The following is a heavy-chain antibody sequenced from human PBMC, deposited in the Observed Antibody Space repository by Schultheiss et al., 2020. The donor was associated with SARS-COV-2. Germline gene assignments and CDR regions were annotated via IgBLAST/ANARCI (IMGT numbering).Heavy chain of an antibody. J-gene: IGHJ3*02. Sequence: GGSLRLSCAASGFTFSSYWMHWVRQAPGKGLVWVSRVNSDGTNTIYADSVKGRFTISRDNAKNSLYLQMNSLRAEDTAVYYCARDLYGSYFAAFDIWGQGTMVTVSS. CDR3: ARDLYGSYFAAFDI. CDR2: VNSDGTNT. CDR1: GFTFSSYW. D-gene: IGHD1-26*01. V-gene: IGHV3-74*01.